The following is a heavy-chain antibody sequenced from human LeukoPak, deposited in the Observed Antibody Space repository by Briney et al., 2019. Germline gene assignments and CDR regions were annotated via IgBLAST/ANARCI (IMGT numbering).Heavy chain of an antibody. D-gene: IGHD6-13*01. V-gene: IGHV7-4-1*02. CDR2: INTNTGNP. J-gene: IGHJ4*02. Sequence: ASVKVSFKASGYTFTSYAMNWVRQAPGQGLEWMGWINTNTGNPTYPQGFTGRFVFSLDTSVSTAYLQISSLKAEDTAVYYCARDSAAAGTIGKYWDQGTLVTVSS. CDR3: ARDSAAAGTIGKY. CDR1: GYTFTSYA.